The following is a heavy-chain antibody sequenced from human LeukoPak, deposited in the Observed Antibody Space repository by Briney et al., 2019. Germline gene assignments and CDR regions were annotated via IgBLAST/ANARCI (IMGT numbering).Heavy chain of an antibody. V-gene: IGHV1-2*02. J-gene: IGHJ4*02. CDR3: ARGGRIMITFGGLIGDYFDY. CDR2: INPNSGGT. D-gene: IGHD3-16*02. CDR1: GYTFTSYG. Sequence: ASVKVSCKASGYTFTSYGISWVRQAPGQGLEWMGWINPNSGGTNYAQKFQGRVTMTRDTSISTAYMELSRLRSDDTAVYYCARGGRIMITFGGLIGDYFDYWGQGTLVTVSS.